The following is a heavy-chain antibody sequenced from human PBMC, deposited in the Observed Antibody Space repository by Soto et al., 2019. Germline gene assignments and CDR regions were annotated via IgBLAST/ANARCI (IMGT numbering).Heavy chain of an antibody. D-gene: IGHD2-15*01. V-gene: IGHV4-39*01. CDR3: ARNKSGSDWLDP. J-gene: IGHJ5*02. Sequence: PSETLSRTCTVSWRSISDISYCWGWIRQPPGKGLQWIGCMFYSGATYYNPSLKNRVTLSVDTSNNEFSLKLVSVTAPDTAVYYCARNKSGSDWLDPWAQGTLVTVSS. CDR1: WRSISDISYC. CDR2: MFYSGAT.